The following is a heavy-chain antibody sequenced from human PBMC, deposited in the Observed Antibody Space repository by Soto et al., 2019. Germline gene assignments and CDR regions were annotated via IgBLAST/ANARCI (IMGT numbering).Heavy chain of an antibody. CDR1: GFTFSSYA. Sequence: PGGSLRLSCAASGFTFSSYAMHWVRQAPGKGLEWVAVISYDGSNKYYADSVKGRFTISRDNSKNTLYLQMNSLRAEDTAVYYCARGRRVNSESFAFGVVIPPSDYWGQGTLVTVSS. V-gene: IGHV3-30-3*01. J-gene: IGHJ4*02. D-gene: IGHD3-3*01. CDR2: ISYDGSNK. CDR3: ARGRRVNSESFAFGVVIPPSDY.